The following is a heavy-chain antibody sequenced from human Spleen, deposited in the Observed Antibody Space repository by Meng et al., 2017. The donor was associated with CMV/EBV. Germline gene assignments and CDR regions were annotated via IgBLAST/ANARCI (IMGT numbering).Heavy chain of an antibody. Sequence: ASVKVSCKASGYTFTGYYMHWVRQAPGQGLEWMGWINPNSGGTNFAQKFQGRVTMTRDTSISTAYMELSRLRSDDTAVYYCARESGSYYNSHFDYWGQGTLVTVSS. CDR2: INPNSGGT. CDR1: GYTFTGYY. V-gene: IGHV1-2*02. CDR3: ARESGSYYNSHFDY. D-gene: IGHD1-26*01. J-gene: IGHJ4*02.